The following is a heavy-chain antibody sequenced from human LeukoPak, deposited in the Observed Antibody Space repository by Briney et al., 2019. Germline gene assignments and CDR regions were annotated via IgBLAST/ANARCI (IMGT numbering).Heavy chain of an antibody. Sequence: GGSLRLSCAASGFTFSSHAMNWVRQAPGKGLEWVSSIGGIGASTYYADSVKGRFTISRDNSKNTLYLQMNSLRAEDTALYYCAKAAYGDYVNWFDPWDQGILVIVSS. J-gene: IGHJ5*02. V-gene: IGHV3-23*01. CDR1: GFTFSSHA. CDR2: IGGIGAST. CDR3: AKAAYGDYVNWFDP. D-gene: IGHD4-17*01.